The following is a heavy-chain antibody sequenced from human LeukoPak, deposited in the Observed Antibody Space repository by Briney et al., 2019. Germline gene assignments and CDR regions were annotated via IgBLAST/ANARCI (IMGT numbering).Heavy chain of an antibody. CDR2: ISSSGSTI. J-gene: IGHJ4*02. V-gene: IGHV3-11*01. D-gene: IGHD6-19*01. CDR3: ARDRRIAVAGTGFDY. Sequence: XXXXXKXLGXVSYISSSGSTIYYADSVKGRFTISRDNAKNSLYLQMNSLRAEDTAVYYCARDRRIAVAGTGFDYWGQGTLVTVSS.